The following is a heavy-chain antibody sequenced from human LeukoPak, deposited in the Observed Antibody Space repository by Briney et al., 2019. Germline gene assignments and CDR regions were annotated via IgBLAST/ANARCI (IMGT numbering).Heavy chain of an antibody. D-gene: IGHD3-3*01. CDR3: ARSSILEWLPYYYYYMDV. V-gene: IGHV3-21*01. CDR1: GFTFSSYS. Sequence: GGSLRLSCAASGFTFSSYSMNWVRQAPGKGLEWVSSINSSSSYIYYADSVKGRFTISRDNAKNSLYLQMNSLRAEDTAVYYCARSSILEWLPYYYYYMDVWGKGTTVTVSS. J-gene: IGHJ6*03. CDR2: INSSSSYI.